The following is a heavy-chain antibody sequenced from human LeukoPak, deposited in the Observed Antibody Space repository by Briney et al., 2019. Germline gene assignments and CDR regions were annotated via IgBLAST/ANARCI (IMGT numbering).Heavy chain of an antibody. CDR1: GYTFTGYY. CDR3: VSEWYSSRGVAGPYMDV. Sequence: GASVKVSCKASGYTFTGYYMHWVRQAPGQGLEWMGWINPNSGGTNYAQKFQGRVTMTRDTSISTAYMELSRLRSDDTAVYYCVSEWYSSRGVAGPYMDVWGKGTTVTVSS. D-gene: IGHD6-13*01. J-gene: IGHJ6*03. V-gene: IGHV1-2*02. CDR2: INPNSGGT.